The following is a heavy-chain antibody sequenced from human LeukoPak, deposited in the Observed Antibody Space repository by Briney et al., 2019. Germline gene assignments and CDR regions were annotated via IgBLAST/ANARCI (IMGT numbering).Heavy chain of an antibody. Sequence: GGSLRLSCAASGFTFSSYWMHWARQAPGKWLVWVSHITSDGSTTSYADSVKGRFTISRDNAKNTLYLQMNSLRAEDTAVYYCARDVVTATFDYWGQGTLVTVSS. CDR2: ITSDGSTT. CDR1: GFTFSSYW. D-gene: IGHD2-21*02. J-gene: IGHJ4*02. V-gene: IGHV3-74*01. CDR3: ARDVVTATFDY.